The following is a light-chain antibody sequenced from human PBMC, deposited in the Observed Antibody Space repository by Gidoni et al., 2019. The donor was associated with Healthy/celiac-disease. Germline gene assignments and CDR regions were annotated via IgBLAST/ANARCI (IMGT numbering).Light chain of an antibody. CDR2: GAS. Sequence: EIVMTQSPATLSVSPGERATLSCRASQSVSSNLAWYQQKPGQAPRLLIYGASTRATGIPARFSGSGSGTEFTLTIRSLQSEDFAVYYCQQYNNWPPPMYTFGQGTKLEIK. J-gene: IGKJ2*01. CDR1: QSVSSN. V-gene: IGKV3-15*01. CDR3: QQYNNWPPPMYT.